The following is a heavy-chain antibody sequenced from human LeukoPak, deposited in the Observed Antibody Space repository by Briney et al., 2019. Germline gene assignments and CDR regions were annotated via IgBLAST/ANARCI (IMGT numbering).Heavy chain of an antibody. CDR3: AKALTMIVVVITTDDAFDT. CDR1: GFTFSSYA. V-gene: IGHV3-23*01. CDR2: ISGSGGST. D-gene: IGHD3-22*01. J-gene: IGHJ3*02. Sequence: GGSLRLSCAASGFTFSSYAMSWVRQAPGKGLEWVSAISGSGGSTYYADSVKGRFTISRDNSKNTLYLQMNSLRAEDTAVYYCAKALTMIVVVITTDDAFDTWGQGTMVTVSS.